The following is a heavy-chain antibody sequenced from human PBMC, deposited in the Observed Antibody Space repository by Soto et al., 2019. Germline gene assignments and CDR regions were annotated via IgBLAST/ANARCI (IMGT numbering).Heavy chain of an antibody. D-gene: IGHD3-3*01. Sequence: GGSLRLSCAASGFTFSSYGMHWVRQAPGKGLEWVAVIWYDGSNKYYTDSVKGRFTISRDNSKNTLYLQMNSLRAEDTAVYYCARDPSTIFGVVRHWFDPWGQGTLVTVSS. CDR2: IWYDGSNK. CDR3: ARDPSTIFGVVRHWFDP. V-gene: IGHV3-33*01. CDR1: GFTFSSYG. J-gene: IGHJ5*02.